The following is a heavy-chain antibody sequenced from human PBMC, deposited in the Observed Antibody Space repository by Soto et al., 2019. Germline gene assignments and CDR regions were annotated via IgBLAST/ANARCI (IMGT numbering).Heavy chain of an antibody. CDR2: ISGSDGKT. J-gene: IGHJ1*01. CDR1: GVRVWSSV. CDR3: ARWSFPEY. D-gene: IGHD3-10*01. Sequence: CASCGVRVWSSVVAWVRQDPGKGLEWVSTISGSDGKTFYADSVKGRFSISRDTSQSTLYLQMNSLRADDTAIDYRARWSFPEY. V-gene: IGHV3-23*01.